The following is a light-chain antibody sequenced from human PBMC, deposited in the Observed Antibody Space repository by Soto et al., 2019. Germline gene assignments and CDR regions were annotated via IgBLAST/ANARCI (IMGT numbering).Light chain of an antibody. CDR2: RAS. CDR1: ESVSDD. V-gene: IGKV3-11*01. Sequence: IVLTQAPAYLSLSPGERATLSCRASESVSDDLAWYQQKPGRAPRLLIYRASTRTAGVSARFSGSGSGTEFTFTISSLEPEDFELYYCQHRRIWPVSFGQGTRLEIK. J-gene: IGKJ5*01. CDR3: QHRRIWPVS.